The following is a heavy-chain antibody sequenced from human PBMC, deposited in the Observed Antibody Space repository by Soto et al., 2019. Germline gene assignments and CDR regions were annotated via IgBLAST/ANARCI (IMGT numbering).Heavy chain of an antibody. CDR3: ARLSYYYDSSGSSPATY. J-gene: IGHJ4*02. CDR2: IYPGDSDT. V-gene: IGHV5-51*01. CDR1: GYRFTNYW. D-gene: IGHD3-22*01. Sequence: PGESLKISCKGSGYRFTNYWIGWVRQMPGKGLEWMGIIYPGDSDTRYSPSFQGQVTISADKSISTAYLQWSSLKASDTAMYYCARLSYYYDSSGSSPATYWGQGTLVTGSS.